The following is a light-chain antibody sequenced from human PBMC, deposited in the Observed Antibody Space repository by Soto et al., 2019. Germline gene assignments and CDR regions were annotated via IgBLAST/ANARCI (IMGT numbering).Light chain of an antibody. J-gene: IGKJ1*01. CDR2: GAS. V-gene: IGKV3-15*01. CDR3: QKYNNRSSWT. CDR1: QSVRSN. Sequence: EIVMTQSPATLSVSPGERATLSCRASQSVRSNLAWYQQKPGQAPRLLIYGASTRATGIPARFSGSGSGTEFTLTISSQQSDDYAFYGYQKYNNRSSWTLGKGDQMEI.